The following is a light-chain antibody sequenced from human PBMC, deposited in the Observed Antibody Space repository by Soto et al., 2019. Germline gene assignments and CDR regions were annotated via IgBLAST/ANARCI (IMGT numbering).Light chain of an antibody. CDR2: DVT. Sequence: QSVLTQPASVSGSPGQSITISCTGTSSDVGNYNFVSWYQEYPGKAPKLMIYDVTQRPSGVSNRFSGSKSGNTASLTISGLQAEDEADYYCCSYISRNSYVFGTGTKVTVL. V-gene: IGLV2-23*02. CDR1: SSDVGNYNF. J-gene: IGLJ1*01. CDR3: CSYISRNSYV.